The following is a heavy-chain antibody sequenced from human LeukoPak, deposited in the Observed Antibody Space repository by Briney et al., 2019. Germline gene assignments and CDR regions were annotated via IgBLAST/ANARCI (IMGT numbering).Heavy chain of an antibody. Sequence: GGSLRLSCAASGFTFSNAWMSWVRQAPGKGLEGVGRIKSKTDGGTTDYAAPVKGRFTISRDDSKNTLYLQMDSLKTEDTAVYYCTTGYCSRTSCYYFDYWGQGTLVTVSS. V-gene: IGHV3-15*01. CDR2: IKSKTDGGTT. CDR1: GFTFSNAW. CDR3: TTGYCSRTSCYYFDY. D-gene: IGHD2-2*03. J-gene: IGHJ4*02.